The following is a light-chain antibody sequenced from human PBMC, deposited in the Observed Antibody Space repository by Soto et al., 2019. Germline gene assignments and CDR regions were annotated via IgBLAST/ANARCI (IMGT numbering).Light chain of an antibody. CDR3: SSYAGSKNI. CDR1: SSDVGAYNY. J-gene: IGLJ1*01. Sequence: QSVLTQPPSASGSPGQSVTISCTGTSSDVGAYNYVSWYQQHPGKAPKFIIYEVSKRPSGVPDRFSGSKSGNTASLTVSGLQAEDEADYYCSSYAGSKNIFGTGTKLTVL. CDR2: EVS. V-gene: IGLV2-8*01.